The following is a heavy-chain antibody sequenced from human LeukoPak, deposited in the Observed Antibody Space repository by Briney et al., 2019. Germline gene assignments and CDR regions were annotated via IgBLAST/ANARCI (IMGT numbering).Heavy chain of an antibody. V-gene: IGHV3-21*01. D-gene: IGHD3-16*01. CDR1: GISVSNDY. CDR2: ISSSSSYI. J-gene: IGHJ6*02. CDR3: ANGDYYYYGMDV. Sequence: GGSLRLSCAASGISVSNDYMSWVRQAPGKGLEWVSSISSSSSYIYYADSVKGRFTISRDNAKNSLYPQMNSLRAEDTAVYYCANGDYYYYGMDVWGQGTTVTVSS.